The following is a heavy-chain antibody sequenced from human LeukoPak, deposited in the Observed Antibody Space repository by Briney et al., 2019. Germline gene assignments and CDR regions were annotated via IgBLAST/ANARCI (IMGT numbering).Heavy chain of an antibody. CDR3: ARVLPAVSYHDSSGYHYYFDY. D-gene: IGHD3-22*01. V-gene: IGHV4-34*01. CDR2: INHSGST. CDR1: GGSFSGYY. J-gene: IGHJ4*01. Sequence: PSETLSLTCAVYGGSFSGYYWSWIRQPPGKRLEWIGEINHSGSTNYNPSLKSRVTISIDNSKNQFSLKLTSVTAADTAVYYCARVLPAVSYHDSSGYHYYFDYWGQGTRVTVSS.